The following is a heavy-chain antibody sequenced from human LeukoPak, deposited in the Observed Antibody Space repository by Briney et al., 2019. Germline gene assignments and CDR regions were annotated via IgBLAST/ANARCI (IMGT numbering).Heavy chain of an antibody. CDR1: GFTFDDYA. D-gene: IGHD3-22*01. CDR3: AKAMIGTTDYYYYGMDV. CDR2: ISWNSGSI. V-gene: IGHV3-9*01. J-gene: IGHJ6*04. Sequence: PGGSLRLSCAASGFTFDDYAMHWVRQAPGKGLEWVSCISWNSGSIGYADSVKGRFTISRDNAKNSLYLQMNSLRAEDTALYYCAKAMIGTTDYYYYGMDVWGKGTTVTVSS.